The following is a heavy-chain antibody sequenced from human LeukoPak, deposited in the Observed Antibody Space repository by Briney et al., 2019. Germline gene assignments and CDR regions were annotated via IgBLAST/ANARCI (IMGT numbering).Heavy chain of an antibody. Sequence: SETLSLTCTVSGGSISSYYWSWIRQPPGKGLEWIGYIYYSGSTNYNHSLKSRVTISVDTSKNQFSLKLSSVTAADTAVYYCARVIVVVPAAIRWFDPWGQGTLVTVSS. D-gene: IGHD2-2*01. CDR2: IYYSGST. V-gene: IGHV4-59*01. J-gene: IGHJ5*02. CDR3: ARVIVVVPAAIRWFDP. CDR1: GGSISSYY.